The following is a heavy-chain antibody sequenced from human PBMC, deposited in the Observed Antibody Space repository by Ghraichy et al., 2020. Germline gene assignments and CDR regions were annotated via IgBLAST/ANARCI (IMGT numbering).Heavy chain of an antibody. CDR2: IRSKANSYAT. Sequence: LSLTCAASGFTFSGSAMHWVRQASGKGLEWVGRIRSKANSYATAYAASVKGRFTISRDDSKNTAYLQMNSLKTEDTAVYYCTSSSYSSSWWSLNWGQGTLVTVSS. J-gene: IGHJ4*02. CDR3: TSSSYSSSWWSLN. V-gene: IGHV3-73*01. D-gene: IGHD6-13*01. CDR1: GFTFSGSA.